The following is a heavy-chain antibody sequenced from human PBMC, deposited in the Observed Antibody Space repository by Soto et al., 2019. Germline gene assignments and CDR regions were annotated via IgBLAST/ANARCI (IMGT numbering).Heavy chain of an antibody. Sequence: PSETLSLTCTVSGGSISSGDCYWSWIRQPPGKGLEWIGYIYYSGSTYYNPSLKSRVTISVDTSKNQFSLKLSSVTAADTAVYYCARDVLAAAGPSSYYFDYWGQGTMVTVYS. CDR2: IYYSGST. J-gene: IGHJ4*02. V-gene: IGHV4-30-4*01. CDR1: GGSISSGDCY. D-gene: IGHD6-13*01. CDR3: ARDVLAAAGPSSYYFDY.